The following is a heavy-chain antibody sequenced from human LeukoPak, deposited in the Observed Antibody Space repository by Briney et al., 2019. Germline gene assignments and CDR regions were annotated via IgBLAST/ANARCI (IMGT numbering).Heavy chain of an antibody. CDR2: ISTSSSTI. CDR1: GFTFSSYS. D-gene: IGHD3-22*01. V-gene: IGHV3-48*01. CDR3: ARVFKGYYYLTDY. Sequence: GGSLRLSCAVSGFTFSSYSMNWVRQAPGKGLEWVSYISTSSSTIYYADSVKGRFTISRDNAENSLYLQMNSLRAEDTAVYYCARVFKGYYYLTDYWGQGTLVTVSS. J-gene: IGHJ4*02.